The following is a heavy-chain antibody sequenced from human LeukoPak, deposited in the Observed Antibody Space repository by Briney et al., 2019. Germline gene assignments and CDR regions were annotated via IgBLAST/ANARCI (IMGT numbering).Heavy chain of an antibody. CDR3: AKDRDGYSGARGFDC. D-gene: IGHD5-12*01. J-gene: IGHJ4*02. V-gene: IGHV3-23*01. CDR2: ISASGSRT. CDR1: GFTVSIYG. Sequence: GGSLRLSCAASGFTVSIYGMSWVRQAPGKGLEWVSGISASGSRTYYADSVKGRFTISRDNSKNTLHLQMNSLGAADTAVYYCAKDRDGYSGARGFDCWGQGTLVTVSS.